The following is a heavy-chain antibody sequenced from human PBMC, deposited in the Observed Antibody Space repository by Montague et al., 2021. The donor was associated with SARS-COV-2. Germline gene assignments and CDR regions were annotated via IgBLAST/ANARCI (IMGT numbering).Heavy chain of an antibody. CDR1: GGSISSSNYY. CDR2: MYYSGST. Sequence: SETLSLTCTVSGGSISSSNYYWGWIRQPPGKGLEWIGNMYYSGSTYYNLSLKSRVTMSIDTSKNQFSLKLSSVTAADTAVYYCARDDIVLQGVTKGMDVWGQGTTVTVSS. V-gene: IGHV4-39*07. CDR3: ARDDIVLQGVTKGMDV. D-gene: IGHD3-10*01. J-gene: IGHJ6*02.